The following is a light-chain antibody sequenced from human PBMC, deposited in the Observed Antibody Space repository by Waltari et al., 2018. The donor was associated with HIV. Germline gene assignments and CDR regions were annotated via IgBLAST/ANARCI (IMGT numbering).Light chain of an antibody. CDR1: NSDVCGLTY. CDR2: EVP. Sequence: SALTQPASVSGSPGQSITISCLGPNSDVCGLTYVSWYQQHPGKAPKLLSYEVPTRPSGISNRFSGSKSGNTASLTISGLQAEDEADYYCSSYTTTSTVVFGGGTKLTVL. CDR3: SSYTTTSTVV. J-gene: IGLJ2*01. V-gene: IGLV2-14*01.